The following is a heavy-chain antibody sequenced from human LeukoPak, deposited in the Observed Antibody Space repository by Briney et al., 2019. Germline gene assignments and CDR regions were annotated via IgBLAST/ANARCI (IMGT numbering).Heavy chain of an antibody. D-gene: IGHD1-1*01. J-gene: IGHJ2*01. CDR2: IYNSGTT. Sequence: PSETLSLTCTVSGGSLSSYYWTWIRQPAGKGLEWIGRIYNSGTTNYSPSLESRVTMSLDTSKNRFSLSLSSVTAADTAVYYCVRDRLGATGHWRIDVWGRGTLVTVSS. CDR3: VRDRLGATGHWRIDV. CDR1: GGSLSSYY. V-gene: IGHV4-4*07.